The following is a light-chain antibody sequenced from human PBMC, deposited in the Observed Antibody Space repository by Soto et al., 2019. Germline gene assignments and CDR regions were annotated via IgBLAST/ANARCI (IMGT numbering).Light chain of an antibody. CDR2: GAS. J-gene: IGKJ4*01. Sequence: EIVLTQSPGTLSLPPGERATLSCRATQSVSSSYLAWYQQKPGQAPRLLIYGASTRATGIPARFSGGGSGTEFTLTISSLQSEDFAVYYCQQYKNWPPLTFGGGTKVDNK. CDR3: QQYKNWPPLT. V-gene: IGKV3D-15*01. CDR1: QSVSSSY.